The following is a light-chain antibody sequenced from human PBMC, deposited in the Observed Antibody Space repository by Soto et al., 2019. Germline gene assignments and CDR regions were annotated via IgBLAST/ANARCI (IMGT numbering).Light chain of an antibody. V-gene: IGLV1-40*01. CDR1: SSNIGAGYD. Sequence: QSVLTQPPSVSGAPGQRVTISCTGRSSNIGAGYDVHWYQQLPGTAPKLLISGNNNRPSGVPDRFSGSKSGTSASLAITGLQAEDEADYYCQSTDSSLSGVVFGGGTKLTVL. CDR2: GNN. CDR3: QSTDSSLSGVV. J-gene: IGLJ2*01.